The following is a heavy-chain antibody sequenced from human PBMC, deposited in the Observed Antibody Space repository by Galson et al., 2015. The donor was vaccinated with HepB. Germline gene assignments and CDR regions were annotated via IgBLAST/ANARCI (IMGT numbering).Heavy chain of an antibody. CDR3: ARVRDGYNYYYGMDV. CDR2: ISSSSSYI. V-gene: IGHV3-21*01. CDR1: GFTFSSYS. D-gene: IGHD5-24*01. Sequence: SLRLSCAASGFTFSSYSMNWVRQAPGKGLEWVSSISSSSSYIYYADSVKGRFTISRDNAKNSLYLQMNSLRAEDTAVYYCARVRDGYNYYYGMDVWGQGTTVTVSS. J-gene: IGHJ6*02.